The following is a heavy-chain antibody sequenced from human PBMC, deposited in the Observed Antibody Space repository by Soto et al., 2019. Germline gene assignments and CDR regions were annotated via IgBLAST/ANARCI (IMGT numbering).Heavy chain of an antibody. J-gene: IGHJ5*02. D-gene: IGHD6-13*01. CDR1: GYSFTSYW. Sequence: GESLKISCKGSGYSFTSYWIGWVRQMPGKGLECMGIIYPGDSDTRYSPSFQGQVTISADKSISTAYLQWSSLKASDTVMYYCARRFIAAAHNWFDPWGQGTLVTVSS. CDR3: ARRFIAAAHNWFDP. V-gene: IGHV5-51*01. CDR2: IYPGDSDT.